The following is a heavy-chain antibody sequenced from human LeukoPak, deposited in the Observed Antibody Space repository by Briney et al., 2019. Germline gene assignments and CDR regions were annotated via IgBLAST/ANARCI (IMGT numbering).Heavy chain of an antibody. CDR2: ISGSGGST. D-gene: IGHD1-26*01. J-gene: IGHJ6*03. V-gene: IGHV3-23*01. CDR3: AKEGVGATWNYYYYYYMDV. CDR1: GFTFSTYG. Sequence: GGSLRLSCAASGFTFSTYGMHWVRQAPGKGLEWVSAISGSGGSTYYADSVKGRFTISRDNSKNTLYLQMNSLRAEDTAVYYCAKEGVGATWNYYYYYYMDVWGKGTTVTVSS.